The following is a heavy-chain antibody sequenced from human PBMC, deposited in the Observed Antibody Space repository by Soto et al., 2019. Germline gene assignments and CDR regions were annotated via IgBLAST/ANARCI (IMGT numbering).Heavy chain of an antibody. D-gene: IGHD6-13*01. CDR2: IYYSGST. CDR1: GGSISSYY. V-gene: IGHV4-59*01. J-gene: IGHJ4*02. Sequence: SETLSLTCTVSGGSISSYYWSWIRQPPGKGLEWIGYIYYSGSTNYNPSLKSRVTISVDTSKNQFSLKLSSVTAADTAVYYCAGSGIAAAGTPHLWGQGTLVTVS. CDR3: AGSGIAAAGTPHL.